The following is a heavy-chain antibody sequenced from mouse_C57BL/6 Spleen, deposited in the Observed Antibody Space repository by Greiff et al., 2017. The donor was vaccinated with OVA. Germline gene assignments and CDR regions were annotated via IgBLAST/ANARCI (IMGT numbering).Heavy chain of an antibody. CDR3: ARPSSGYGGFAY. V-gene: IGHV1-53*01. CDR2: INPTNGGT. Sequence: QVQLQQPGTELVKPGASVTLSCKASGYTFTSYWMHWVKQRPGQGLEWIGTINPTNGGTNYNEQFKSKATLTVDKSSSTAYMQLSGLSSEDSAVYYCARPSSGYGGFAYWGQGALVTVSA. D-gene: IGHD3-2*02. CDR1: GYTFTSYW. J-gene: IGHJ3*01.